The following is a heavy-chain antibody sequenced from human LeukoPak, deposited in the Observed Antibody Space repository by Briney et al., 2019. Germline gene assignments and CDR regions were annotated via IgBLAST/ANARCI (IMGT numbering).Heavy chain of an antibody. CDR3: AAGTGWTSEY. CDR2: IEHDGSGR. J-gene: IGHJ4*02. Sequence: GGSLRLSCAASGLTSGSYWMTWVRHTPRQGLEWVANIEHDGSGRNYMESVKGRFTISRDNGKNLLHLQMNNLRAEDTAVYYCAAGTGWTSEYWGQGILVTVSS. V-gene: IGHV3-7*03. CDR1: GLTSGSYW. D-gene: IGHD2-8*02.